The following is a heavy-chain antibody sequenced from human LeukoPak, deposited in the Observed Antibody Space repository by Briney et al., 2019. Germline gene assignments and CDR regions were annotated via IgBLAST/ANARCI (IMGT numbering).Heavy chain of an antibody. CDR1: GFTFSSYG. CDR2: ISGSGIRR. V-gene: IGHV3-23*01. D-gene: IGHD3-22*01. CDR3: ATRSAYYTYYFDY. J-gene: IGHJ4*02. Sequence: GGSLRLSCAASGFTFSSYGMTWVRQAPGKGLEWVSDISGSGIRRDYEDSVKGRFTISRDNSKNTLFLQMNSLRAEDTAVYYCATRSAYYTYYFDYWGQGTLVTVSS.